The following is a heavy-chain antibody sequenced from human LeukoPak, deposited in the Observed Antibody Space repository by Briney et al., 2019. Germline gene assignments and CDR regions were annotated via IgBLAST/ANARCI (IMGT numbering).Heavy chain of an antibody. CDR1: GFTFSSYD. CDR2: IGTAGDT. V-gene: IGHV3-13*01. D-gene: IGHD3-10*01. J-gene: IGHJ3*02. Sequence: PGGSLRLSCAASGFTFSSYDMHWVRQATGKGLEWVSAIGTAGDTYYPGSVKGRFTISRENAKNSLYLQMNSLRAGDTAVYYCARAPGGYGSGSRGAFDIWGQGTMVTVSS. CDR3: ARAPGGYGSGSRGAFDI.